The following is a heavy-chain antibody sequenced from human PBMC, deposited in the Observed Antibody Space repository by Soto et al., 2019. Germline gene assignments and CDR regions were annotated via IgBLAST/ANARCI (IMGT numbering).Heavy chain of an antibody. CDR3: SRSTAHHHYFDY. CDR1: GGSSSIRHYD. J-gene: IGHJ4*02. CDR2: ILYSGDT. Sequence: QLQLQESGPGLVKPSETLSLTCSVSGGSSSIRHYDWGWIRQSPGKGLEWIGSILYSGDTYYNPSLKSRVTVSVDTLKNQFTLNLNSVTAADTAVYYCSRSTAHHHYFDYWGQGTLVSVS. V-gene: IGHV4-39*01.